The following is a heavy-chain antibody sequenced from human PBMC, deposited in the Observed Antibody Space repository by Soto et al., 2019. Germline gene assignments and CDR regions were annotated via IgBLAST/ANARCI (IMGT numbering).Heavy chain of an antibody. CDR1: GGTFSSYA. Sequence: ASVKVSCKASGGTFSSYAISWVRQAPGRGLEWMGGIVPTSGKANFAQKFHKRVTITRDKSTSTANMELSSLSSEDTAIYYCTTEDISTCLVWGPGSLVTVSS. CDR3: TTEDISTCLV. V-gene: IGHV1-69*10. D-gene: IGHD3-16*01. J-gene: IGHJ4*02. CDR2: IVPTSGKA.